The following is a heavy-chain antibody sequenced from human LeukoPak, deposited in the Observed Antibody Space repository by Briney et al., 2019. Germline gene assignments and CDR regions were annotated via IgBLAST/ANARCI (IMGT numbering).Heavy chain of an antibody. Sequence: KASEILSLTCTVSGDSISNYYCNWIRQSPGKGLEWLGYIHNSGGTKYNPSLNSRVSISVDTSRNQFSLKLSSVTAADTAVYYCATGNGWLLLCWGHGSLVSVSS. V-gene: IGHV4-59*01. J-gene: IGHJ1*01. CDR2: IHNSGGT. CDR3: ATGNGWLLLC. D-gene: IGHD3-22*01. CDR1: GDSISNYY.